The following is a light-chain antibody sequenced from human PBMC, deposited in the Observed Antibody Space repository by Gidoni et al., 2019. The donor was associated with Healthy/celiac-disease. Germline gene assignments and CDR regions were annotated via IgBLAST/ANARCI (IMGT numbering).Light chain of an antibody. J-gene: IGKJ4*01. V-gene: IGKV3-11*01. Sequence: IVLTQSPATLSLSPGERATLSCRARQSVSSYLAWYQQKPGQAPRLLIYDASNRATGIPARFSGSGSGTDFTLTISSLEPEDFALYYCQQRSNWPPSLTFGGGTKVEIK. CDR3: QQRSNWPPSLT. CDR2: DAS. CDR1: QSVSSY.